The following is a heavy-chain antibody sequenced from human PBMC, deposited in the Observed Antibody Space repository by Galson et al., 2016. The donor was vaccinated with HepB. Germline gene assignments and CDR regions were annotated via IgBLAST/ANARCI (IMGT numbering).Heavy chain of an antibody. D-gene: IGHD6-6*01. CDR1: GFTFSDHY. V-gene: IGHV3-72*01. CDR2: IRNKANSYTT. Sequence: SLRLSCAASGFTFSDHYMDWVRQAPGKGLEWVARIRNKANSYTTLYAASVKGRFTTSRDDSKNSLYLQMSSLKTEDTAVYFCSRGYSSSSPSFDYCGQGTLLTVSS. CDR3: SRGYSSSSPSFDY. J-gene: IGHJ4*02.